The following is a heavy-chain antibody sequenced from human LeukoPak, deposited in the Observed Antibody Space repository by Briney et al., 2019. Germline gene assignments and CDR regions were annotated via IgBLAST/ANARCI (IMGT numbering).Heavy chain of an antibody. CDR1: GYTFTSYA. CDR2: INAGNGNT. D-gene: IGHD1-26*01. Sequence: ASVKVSCKASGYTFTSYAMHWVRQAPGQRLEWMGWINAGNGNTKYSQKFQGRVTITRDTSASTAYMELSSLRSEDTAVYYCGRGVGLLHYFDYWGQGTLVTVSS. J-gene: IGHJ4*02. CDR3: GRGVGLLHYFDY. V-gene: IGHV1-3*01.